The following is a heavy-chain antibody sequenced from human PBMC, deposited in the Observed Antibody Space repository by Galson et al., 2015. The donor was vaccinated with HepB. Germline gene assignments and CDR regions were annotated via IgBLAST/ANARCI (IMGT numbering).Heavy chain of an antibody. CDR3: ARQGYDIVTGYYLEVDY. V-gene: IGHV5-51*01. CDR1: GYSFTSYW. CDR2: IYPGDSDT. J-gene: IGHJ4*02. Sequence: QSGAEVKKPGESLKISCKGSGYSFTSYWIGWVRQMPGKGLEWMGIIYPGDSDTRYSPSFQGQVTISADKSISTAYLQWSSLKASDTAMYYCARQGYDIVTGYYLEVDYWGQGTLVTVSS. D-gene: IGHD3-9*01.